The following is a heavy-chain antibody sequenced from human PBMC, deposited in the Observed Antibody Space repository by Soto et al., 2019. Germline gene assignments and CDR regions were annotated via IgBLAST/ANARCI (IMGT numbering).Heavy chain of an antibody. CDR3: ARDFYEFSGSYSGSDL. Sequence: GGSLRLSCAASGFTFDDYAMHWVRQAPGKGLEWVSGISWNSGSIGYADSVKGRFTISRDNAKNSLYLQMNSLRGEDTVPYYCARDFYEFSGSYSGSDLWGPGVMVTVSS. CDR2: ISWNSGSI. D-gene: IGHD1-26*01. CDR1: GFTFDDYA. J-gene: IGHJ4*02. V-gene: IGHV3-9*01.